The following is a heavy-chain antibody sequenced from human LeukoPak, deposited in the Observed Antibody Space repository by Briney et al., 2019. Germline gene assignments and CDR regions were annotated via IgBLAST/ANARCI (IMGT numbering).Heavy chain of an antibody. Sequence: PGGSLRLSCAASGFTFSSYGMHWVRQAPGKGLEWVAVIWYDGSNKYYADSVKGRFTISRDNSKNTLYLQMNSLRAEDTAVYYCARDLARGGIAAADWGQGTLVTAPS. D-gene: IGHD6-13*01. CDR2: IWYDGSNK. J-gene: IGHJ4*02. V-gene: IGHV3-33*01. CDR3: ARDLARGGIAAAD. CDR1: GFTFSSYG.